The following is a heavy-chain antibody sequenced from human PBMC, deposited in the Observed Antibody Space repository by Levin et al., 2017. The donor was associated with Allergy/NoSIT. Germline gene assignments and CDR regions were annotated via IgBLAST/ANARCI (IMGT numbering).Heavy chain of an antibody. Sequence: PGGSLRLSCTVSGGSISSSSYYWGWIRQPPGTGLEWIGTIYHSGSTYYNPSLKSRVTISVDTSKNQFSLKLSSVTAADTAIYYCARRQLARPASNWFDPWGQGTLVTVSS. CDR3: ARRQLARPASNWFDP. D-gene: IGHD6-13*01. J-gene: IGHJ5*02. CDR1: GGSISSSSYY. V-gene: IGHV4-39*01. CDR2: IYHSGST.